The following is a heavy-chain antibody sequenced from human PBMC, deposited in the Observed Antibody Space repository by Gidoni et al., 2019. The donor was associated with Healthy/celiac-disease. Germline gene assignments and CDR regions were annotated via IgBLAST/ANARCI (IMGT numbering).Heavy chain of an antibody. Sequence: QVQLQESGPGLVKPSQTLSLTCPVSGGSISSGGYYWSWIRQHPGKGLEWIGYIYYSGSTYYNPALKSRVTISVDTAKNQFSLKLSSVTAADTAVYYFARVSCRGGSCRMGWFDPWGQGTLVTVSS. J-gene: IGHJ5*02. V-gene: IGHV4-31*03. CDR2: IYYSGST. CDR1: GGSISSGGYY. CDR3: ARVSCRGGSCRMGWFDP. D-gene: IGHD2-15*01.